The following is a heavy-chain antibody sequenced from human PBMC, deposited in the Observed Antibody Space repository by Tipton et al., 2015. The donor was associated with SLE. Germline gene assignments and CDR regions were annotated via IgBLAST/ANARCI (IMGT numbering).Heavy chain of an antibody. J-gene: IGHJ3*02. CDR3: ARDKEQWLVFEAFDI. D-gene: IGHD6-19*01. V-gene: IGHV4-59*11. CDR2: IYYSGST. Sequence: GLVKPSETLSLTCTVSGGSISSHYWSWIRQPPGKGLEWIGYIYYSGSTNYNPSLKSRVTISVDTSKNQFSLKLSSVTAADTAVYYCARDKEQWLVFEAFDIWGQGTMVTVSS. CDR1: GGSISSHY.